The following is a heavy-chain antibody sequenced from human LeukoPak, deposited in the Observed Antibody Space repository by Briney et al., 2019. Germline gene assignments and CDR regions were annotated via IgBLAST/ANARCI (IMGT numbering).Heavy chain of an antibody. D-gene: IGHD2-2*01. J-gene: IGHJ6*03. Sequence: PSETLSLTCTVSGGSISSGGYYWSWIRQPAGKGLEWIGRSYASGSTNYNPSLNSRVTISVDTSKHQFTLKLSSVTAADTAVYYCAREIGSVVVPAAMGYYYYYMDVWGKGTTVAVSS. CDR1: GGSISSGGYY. CDR3: AREIGSVVVPAAMGYYYYYMDV. CDR2: SYASGST. V-gene: IGHV4-61*02.